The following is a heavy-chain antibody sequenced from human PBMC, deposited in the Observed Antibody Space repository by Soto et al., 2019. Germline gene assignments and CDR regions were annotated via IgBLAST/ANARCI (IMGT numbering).Heavy chain of an antibody. CDR2: INSGSSFI. Sequence: ESGGGLVKPGGSLRVSCVASTFTINTYSLNWVRQAPGKGLEWVSSINSGSSFIDYADSVKGRFNISRADAKNSLFLQMSSLRADDAAVYYCARYQRNGAMDVWGQVTTVTVSS. D-gene: IGHD2-8*01. CDR3: ARYQRNGAMDV. J-gene: IGHJ6*02. V-gene: IGHV3-21*01. CDR1: TFTINTYS.